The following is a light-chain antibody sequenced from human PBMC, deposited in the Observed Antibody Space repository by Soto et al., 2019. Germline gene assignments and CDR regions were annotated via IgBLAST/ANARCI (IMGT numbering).Light chain of an antibody. J-gene: IGKJ5*01. CDR3: QQFGSSVT. CDR2: RTS. CDR1: QSVSSTY. Sequence: DIVLTQSPGPLSLSPGERATLSCRASQSVSSTYLAWYQQKPGQAPRLLIYRTSTRATGIPDRFSGSGSGTDFTLTISILEPEDFAEYCCQQFGSSVTFGQGTRLEIK. V-gene: IGKV3-20*01.